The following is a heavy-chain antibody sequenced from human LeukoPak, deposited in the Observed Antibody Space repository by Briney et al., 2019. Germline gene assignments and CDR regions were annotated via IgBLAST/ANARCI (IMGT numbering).Heavy chain of an antibody. J-gene: IGHJ4*02. D-gene: IGHD6-19*01. V-gene: IGHV4-61*09. CDR1: GGSISFGSFY. CDR2: IYARGTS. Sequence: SETLSLTCTVSGGSISFGSFYWSWIRQPAGKRLEWIGQIYARGTSNYNPSLRSRVTISLDTSKNQFSLNLNSVTAADTAVYYCARASGWYGDYFDSGAREPWSPSPQ. CDR3: ARASGWYGDYFDS.